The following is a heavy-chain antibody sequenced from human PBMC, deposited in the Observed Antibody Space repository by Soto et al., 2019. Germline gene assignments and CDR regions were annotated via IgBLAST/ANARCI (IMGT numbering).Heavy chain of an antibody. CDR3: AKARGYSYGYDYFDY. Sequence: GGSLILSSASSGLTFSRYAMSWVRQAPGKGLEWVSAISGSGGSTYYADSVKGRFTISRDNSKNTLYLQMNSLRAEDTAVYYCAKARGYSYGYDYFDYWGQGTLVTVSS. CDR2: ISGSGGST. V-gene: IGHV3-23*01. J-gene: IGHJ4*02. CDR1: GLTFSRYA. D-gene: IGHD5-18*01.